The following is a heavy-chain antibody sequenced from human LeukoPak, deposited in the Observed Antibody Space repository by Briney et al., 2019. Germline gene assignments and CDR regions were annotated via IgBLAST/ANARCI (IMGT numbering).Heavy chain of an antibody. CDR3: ARGRYYGVRKIGVYFDY. J-gene: IGHJ4*02. CDR1: GGSISSYY. CDR2: IYYSGST. Sequence: SETLSLTCTVSGGSISSYYWSWIRQPPGKGLEWIGYIYYSGSTYYNPSLKSRVTISVDTSKNQFSLKLSSVTAADTAVYYCARGRYYGVRKIGVYFDYWGQGTLVTVSS. V-gene: IGHV4-59*12. D-gene: IGHD3-10*01.